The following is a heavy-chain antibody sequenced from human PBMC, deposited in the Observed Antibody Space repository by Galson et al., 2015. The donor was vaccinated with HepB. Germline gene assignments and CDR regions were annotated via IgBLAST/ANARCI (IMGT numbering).Heavy chain of an antibody. CDR1: GFTFSSYS. CDR2: ISSSSSTI. D-gene: IGHD3-16*02. V-gene: IGHV3-48*01. Sequence: SLRLSCAASGFTFSSYSMNWVRQAPGKGLEWGSYISSSSSTIYYADSVKGRFTISRDNAKNSLYLQMNSLRAEDTAVYYCAREGGGPVGLRLGELSSPTMADYWGQGTLVTVSS. CDR3: AREGGGPVGLRLGELSSPTMADY. J-gene: IGHJ4*02.